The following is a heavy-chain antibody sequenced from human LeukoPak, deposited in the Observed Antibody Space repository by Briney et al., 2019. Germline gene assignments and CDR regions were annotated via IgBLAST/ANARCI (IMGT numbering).Heavy chain of an antibody. D-gene: IGHD3-10*01. CDR1: GGTFSSYA. Sequence: GSSVKVSCKASGGTFSSYAISWVQQAPGQGLEWRGGIIPIFGTANYAQKFQGRVTITADKSTSTAYMELSSLRSEDTAVYYCAKVWFGDFLDAFDIWGQGTMVTVSS. J-gene: IGHJ3*02. CDR3: AKVWFGDFLDAFDI. V-gene: IGHV1-69*06. CDR2: IIPIFGTA.